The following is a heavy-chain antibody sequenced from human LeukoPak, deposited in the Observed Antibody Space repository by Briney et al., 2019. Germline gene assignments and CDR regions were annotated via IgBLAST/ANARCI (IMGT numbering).Heavy chain of an antibody. D-gene: IGHD2-2*02. CDR1: GYTFTGYY. CDR2: INPNSGGT. CDR3: ARWGGYCSSTSCYTGFDY. V-gene: IGHV1-2*02. Sequence: ASVKVSCKASGYTFTGYYMHWVRQAPGQGLEWMGWINPNSGGTNYAQKFQGRVTMTRDTSISTAYMELCRLRSDDTAVYYCARWGGYCSSTSCYTGFDYWGQGTLVTVSS. J-gene: IGHJ4*02.